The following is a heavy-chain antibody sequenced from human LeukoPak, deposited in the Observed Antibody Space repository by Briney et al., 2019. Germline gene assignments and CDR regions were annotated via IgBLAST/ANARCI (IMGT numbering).Heavy chain of an antibody. J-gene: IGHJ4*02. V-gene: IGHV3-64*01. Sequence: GRSLRLSCAASGVTFSSYAMHWVCRAPGRGLEYESSSSNKGSSTYYATSEQGRFNISRHNSQNTLYLQMGSLRGEDMAVYYCARVVYRGSYSDYWGQGTLVTVSS. CDR2: SSNKGSST. CDR1: GVTFSSYA. CDR3: ARVVYRGSYSDY. D-gene: IGHD1-26*01.